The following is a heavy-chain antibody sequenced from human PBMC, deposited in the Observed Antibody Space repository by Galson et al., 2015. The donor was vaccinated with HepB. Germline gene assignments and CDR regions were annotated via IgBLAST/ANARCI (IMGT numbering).Heavy chain of an antibody. CDR2: INTNTGNP. Sequence: SVKVSCQASGYTFTSSAMNWVRQAPGQGLEWMGWINTNTGNPTYAQGFTGRFVFSLDTSVSTAYLQISSLKAEDTAAYYCARAPMDTTIDLDYWGQGTLVTVSS. V-gene: IGHV7-4-1*02. CDR1: GYTFTSSA. CDR3: ARAPMDTTIDLDY. D-gene: IGHD5-18*01. J-gene: IGHJ4*02.